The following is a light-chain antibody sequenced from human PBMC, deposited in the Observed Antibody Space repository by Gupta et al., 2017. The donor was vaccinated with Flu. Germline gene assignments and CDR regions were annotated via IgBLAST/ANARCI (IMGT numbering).Light chain of an antibody. CDR2: DAS. Sequence: EIVLTQSPATLSLSPGERATLSCRASQSVSSYLAWYQQKPGQAPRLLIYDASNRATGIPARFSGSGFGTDFTLTISSREPEDFAVYYCQQRSNWPPKTFGQGTQLEIK. CDR3: QQRSNWPPKT. V-gene: IGKV3-11*01. CDR1: QSVSSY. J-gene: IGKJ5*01.